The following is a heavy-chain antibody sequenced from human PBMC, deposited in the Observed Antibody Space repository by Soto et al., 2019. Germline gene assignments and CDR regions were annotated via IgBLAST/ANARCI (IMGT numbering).Heavy chain of an antibody. J-gene: IGHJ1*01. D-gene: IGHD3-10*01. CDR2: IRGSGGST. V-gene: IGHV3-23*01. Sequence: EVQLLESGGGLVQPGGSLRLSCAASGFTFSNYAMSWVRQAPGKGLEWVSAIRGSGGSTYYADSVKGRFTISRDNSKNTLYLQMNSLRAEDTAVYYCAKHPLTGSYVQVDEYFQHWGQGTLVTVSS. CDR1: GFTFSNYA. CDR3: AKHPLTGSYVQVDEYFQH.